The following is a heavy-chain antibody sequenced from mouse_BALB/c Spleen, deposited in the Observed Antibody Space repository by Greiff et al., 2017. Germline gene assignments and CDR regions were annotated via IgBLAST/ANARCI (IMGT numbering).Heavy chain of an antibody. D-gene: IGHD2-2*01. CDR3: ARRDYGYLYAMDY. Sequence: VQLQQSGPGLVKPSQSLSLTCTVTGYSITSDYAWNWIRQFPGNKLEWMGYISYSGSTSYNPSLKSRISITRDTSKNQFFLQLNSVTTEDTATYYCARRDYGYLYAMDYWGQGTSVTVSS. V-gene: IGHV3-2*02. J-gene: IGHJ4*01. CDR2: ISYSGST. CDR1: GYSITSDYA.